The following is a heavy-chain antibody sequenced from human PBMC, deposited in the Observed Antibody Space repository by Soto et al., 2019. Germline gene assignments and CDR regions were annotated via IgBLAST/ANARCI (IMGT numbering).Heavy chain of an antibody. V-gene: IGHV3-33*01. CDR2: IWYDGSNK. CDR3: ARDKFPGLVIMYALDY. D-gene: IGHD3-9*01. Sequence: QVQLVESGGGVVQPGRSLRLSCAASGFTFSSYGMHWVRQAPGKGLEWVAVIWYDGSNKYYADSVKGRFTISRDNSKNTLYLQMNSLRAEDTAVYYCARDKFPGLVIMYALDYWGQGTLVTVSS. J-gene: IGHJ4*02. CDR1: GFTFSSYG.